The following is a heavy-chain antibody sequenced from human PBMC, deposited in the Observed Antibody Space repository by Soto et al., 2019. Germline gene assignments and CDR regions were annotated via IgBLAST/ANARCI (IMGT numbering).Heavy chain of an antibody. CDR1: GGSLSSYY. J-gene: IGHJ4*02. Sequence: SETLSLTCTVSGGSLSSYYWSWIRQPPGKGLEWIGYIYYSGSTYYNPSLKSRVTMSVDTSKNQFSLKLSSVTAVDTAVYYCARMGIVGATTLDYWGQGTLVTVSS. CDR2: IYYSGST. D-gene: IGHD1-26*01. V-gene: IGHV4-59*04. CDR3: ARMGIVGATTLDY.